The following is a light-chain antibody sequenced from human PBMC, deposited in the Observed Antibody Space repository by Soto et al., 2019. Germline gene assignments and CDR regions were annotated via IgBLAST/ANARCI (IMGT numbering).Light chain of an antibody. J-gene: IGKJ3*01. CDR3: QQYGSSVGT. V-gene: IGKV3-20*01. CDR2: GIS. Sequence: EIVLTQSPGTLSLSLGERATLSCRASESSFSNYLAWYQQRPGQAPRLLIYGISTRATGIPDRFSGSGSGTDFTLTISRLEPEDFAVYYCQQYGSSVGTFGPGTKVDVK. CDR1: ESSFSNY.